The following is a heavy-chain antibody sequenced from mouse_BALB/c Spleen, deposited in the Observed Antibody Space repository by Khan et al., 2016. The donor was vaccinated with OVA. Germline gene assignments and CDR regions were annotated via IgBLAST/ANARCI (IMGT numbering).Heavy chain of an antibody. J-gene: IGHJ3*01. CDR3: ARNPFAY. V-gene: IGHV1-52*01. CDR2: IDPYDSET. CDR1: GYTFTSYW. Sequence: QVQLQQPGAELVRPGASVKLSCEASGYTFTSYWMNWVKQSPEQGLEWIGRIDPYDSETHYNQNFKDKAILTVDKSSRTAYMQLGSLTSDDSAFYFCARNPFAYWGQGTLVTVAA.